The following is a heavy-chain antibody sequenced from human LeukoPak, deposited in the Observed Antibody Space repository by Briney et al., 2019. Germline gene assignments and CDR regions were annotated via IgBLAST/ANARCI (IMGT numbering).Heavy chain of an antibody. J-gene: IGHJ6*03. Sequence: QPGGTLRLSCAASGFTFSSYGMSWVRQAPGKGLEWVSAISGSGGSTYYADSVRGRFTISRDNSKNTLYLQMNSLRAEDTAVYYCARIQLVAYYYYMDVWGKGTTVTISS. CDR1: GFTFSSYG. D-gene: IGHD6-13*01. V-gene: IGHV3-23*01. CDR3: ARIQLVAYYYYMDV. CDR2: ISGSGGST.